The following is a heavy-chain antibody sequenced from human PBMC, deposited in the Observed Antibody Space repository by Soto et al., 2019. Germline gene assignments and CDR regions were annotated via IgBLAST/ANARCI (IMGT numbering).Heavy chain of an antibody. CDR2: IYHSGST. CDR3: ARAHYGDYGYGMDV. V-gene: IGHV4-30-2*01. D-gene: IGHD4-17*01. Sequence: SETLSLTCAVSGGSISSGGYSWSWIRQPPGKGLEWIGYIYHSGSTYYNPSLKSRVTISVDRSKNQFSLKLSSVTAADTAVYYCARAHYGDYGYGMDVWGQGTAVTVSS. CDR1: GGSISSGGYS. J-gene: IGHJ6*02.